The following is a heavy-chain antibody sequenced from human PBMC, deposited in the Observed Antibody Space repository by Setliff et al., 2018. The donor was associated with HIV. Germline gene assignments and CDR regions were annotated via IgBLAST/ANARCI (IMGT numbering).Heavy chain of an antibody. CDR3: ARQLSNSLDY. CDR2: INPNSGGT. CDR1: GYMFSGFH. D-gene: IGHD7-27*01. V-gene: IGHV1-2*06. J-gene: IGHJ4*02. Sequence: ASVKVSCKASGYMFSGFHMHWVRQAAGQGLEWMGRINPNSGGTRIPRTFRGRVTLTSDTSINTAYMELSGLRSDDTAMYFCARQLSNSLDYWGQGTLVTVSS.